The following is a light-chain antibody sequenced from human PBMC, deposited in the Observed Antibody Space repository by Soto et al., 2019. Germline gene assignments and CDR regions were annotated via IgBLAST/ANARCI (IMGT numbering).Light chain of an antibody. CDR2: KAS. Sequence: DIQMTQSPSTLSASVGDRVTITCRASQSINTWLAWYQLKPGRATKLLIYKASTLESGVPSRFSGSGSGTEFTLTISSLQPDDFATYYCQQYQTYSQFGQGTKVEIK. J-gene: IGKJ1*01. CDR3: QQYQTYSQ. V-gene: IGKV1-5*03. CDR1: QSINTW.